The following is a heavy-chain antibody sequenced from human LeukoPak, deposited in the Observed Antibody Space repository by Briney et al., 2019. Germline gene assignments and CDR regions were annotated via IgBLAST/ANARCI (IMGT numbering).Heavy chain of an antibody. Sequence: SETLSLTCTVSGGSLSSYYWSCIRQPPGKGLGWIGYIYYGGSTNYNPYLKSRVTISVDTSKNQFSLKLSSVTAADKAVYYGARVGVAGAYYFDYWGQGTLVTVSS. CDR2: IYYGGST. D-gene: IGHD6-19*01. V-gene: IGHV4-59*01. CDR1: GGSLSSYY. J-gene: IGHJ4*02. CDR3: ARVGVAGAYYFDY.